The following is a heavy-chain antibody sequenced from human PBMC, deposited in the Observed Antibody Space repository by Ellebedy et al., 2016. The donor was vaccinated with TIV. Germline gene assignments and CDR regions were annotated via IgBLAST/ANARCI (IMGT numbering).Heavy chain of an antibody. CDR2: MNPNSGNT. V-gene: IGHV1-8*01. CDR3: ARGKRGQNPRGGYYYYYMDV. CDR1: GYTFTSYD. D-gene: IGHD3-16*01. J-gene: IGHJ6*03. Sequence: ASVKVSXKASGYTFTSYDINWVRQATGQGLEWMGWMNPNSGNTGYAQKFQGRVTMTRNTSISTAYMELSSLRSEDTAVYYCARGKRGQNPRGGYYYYYMDVWGKGTTVTVSS.